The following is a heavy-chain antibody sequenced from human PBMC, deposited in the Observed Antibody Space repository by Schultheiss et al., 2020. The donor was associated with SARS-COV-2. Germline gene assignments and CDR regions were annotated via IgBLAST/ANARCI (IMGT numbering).Heavy chain of an antibody. D-gene: IGHD1-14*01. J-gene: IGHJ6*02. V-gene: IGHV3-30-3*01. CDR3: ARPGEPNYYYYGMDV. CDR1: GFTFSSYA. CDR2: ISYDGSNK. Sequence: GESLKISCAASGFTFSSYAMHWVRQAPGKGLEWVAVISYDGSNKYYADSVKGRFTISRDNSKNTLYLQMNSLRAEDTAVYYCARPGEPNYYYYGMDVWGQGTTVTVSS.